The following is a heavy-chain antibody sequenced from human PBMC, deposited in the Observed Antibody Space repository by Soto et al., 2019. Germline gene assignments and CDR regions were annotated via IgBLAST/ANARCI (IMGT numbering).Heavy chain of an antibody. CDR1: GFTFRNYY. CDR2: ISPSGVSS. J-gene: IGHJ6*02. Sequence: QEQLVESGGGLVKPGGSLRLTCEVSGFTFRNYYMSWLRQAPGKRLERVSTISPSGVSSIYRDAVQGRFTVSRDDATTSLHLGITSLCGENTALYNCARAFYYAMDVWGQGTTVTVSS. CDR3: ARAFYYAMDV. V-gene: IGHV3-11*05.